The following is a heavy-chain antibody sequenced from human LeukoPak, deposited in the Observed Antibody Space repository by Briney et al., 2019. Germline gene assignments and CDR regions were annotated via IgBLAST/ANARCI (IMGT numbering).Heavy chain of an antibody. J-gene: IGHJ4*02. CDR1: GFTFSSYG. CDR3: AKPVGKYSSSWYSLGY. D-gene: IGHD6-13*01. V-gene: IGHV3-30*18. Sequence: PGGSLRLSCAASGFTFSSYGMHWVRQAPGKGLEWVAVISYDGSNKYYAHTVKGRFTISRDNSKNTLYLQMNSLRAEDTAVYYCAKPVGKYSSSWYSLGYWGQGTLVTVSS. CDR2: ISYDGSNK.